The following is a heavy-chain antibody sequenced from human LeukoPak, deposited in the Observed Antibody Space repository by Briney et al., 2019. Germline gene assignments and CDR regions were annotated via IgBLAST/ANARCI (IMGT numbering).Heavy chain of an antibody. CDR3: ARGVYGRFDS. CDR1: GFTFDPYE. CDR2: ISGSGRTI. V-gene: IGHV3-48*03. D-gene: IGHD2/OR15-2a*01. Sequence: GGSLRLPCAASGFTFDPYEFNGVGQAPGKGLEWVSYISGSGRTIYYADSVKGRFTISWDNAKNSVYLQMNRLRAEDTAVYYCARGVYGRFDSWGQETLVTVSS. J-gene: IGHJ5*01.